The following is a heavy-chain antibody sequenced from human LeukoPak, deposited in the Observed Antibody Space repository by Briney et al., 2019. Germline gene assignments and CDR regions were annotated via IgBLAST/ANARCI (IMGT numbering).Heavy chain of an antibody. CDR3: ARDIQQWLVELDY. CDR1: GFTFSSYA. Sequence: GGSLRLSCAASGFTFSSYAMSWVRQAPGKGLEWVSAISGSGGSTYYADSVKGRFTISRDNSKNTLYLQMNSLRAEDTAVYYCARDIQQWLVELDYWGQGTLVTVSS. CDR2: ISGSGGST. V-gene: IGHV3-23*01. D-gene: IGHD6-19*01. J-gene: IGHJ4*02.